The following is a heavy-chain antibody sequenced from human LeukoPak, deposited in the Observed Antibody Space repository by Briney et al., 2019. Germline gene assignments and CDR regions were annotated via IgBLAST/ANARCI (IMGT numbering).Heavy chain of an antibody. V-gene: IGHV3-23*01. D-gene: IGHD3-22*01. CDR3: TKDLDQEAGYWDV. Sequence: PGGTLRLSCAASGFTFSSYGMSWVRQAPGKGLEWVSAISGSGGSTYYADSVKGRFTISRDNSKNTLYLQMNSLRAEDPAVQYCTKDLDQEAGYWDVWGKGTTVTISS. CDR1: GFTFSSYG. CDR2: ISGSGGST. J-gene: IGHJ6*04.